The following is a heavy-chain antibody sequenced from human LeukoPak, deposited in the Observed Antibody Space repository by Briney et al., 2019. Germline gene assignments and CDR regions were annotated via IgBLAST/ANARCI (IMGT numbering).Heavy chain of an antibody. J-gene: IGHJ4*02. D-gene: IGHD2-15*01. Sequence: GESLKISCKGSGYSFTSYWISWVRQMPGKGLEWMGRIDPSDSYTNYSPSFQGHITISADKSISTAYLQWSSLKASDTAMYYCARHSYCSGGSCYTYFDYWGQGTLVTVSS. V-gene: IGHV5-10-1*01. CDR1: GYSFTSYW. CDR2: IDPSDSYT. CDR3: ARHSYCSGGSCYTYFDY.